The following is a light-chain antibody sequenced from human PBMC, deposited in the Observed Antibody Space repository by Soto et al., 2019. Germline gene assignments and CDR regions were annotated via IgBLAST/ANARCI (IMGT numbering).Light chain of an antibody. V-gene: IGLV2-23*01. Sequence: QSVLTQPASVSGSPGQSITISCTGTSSDVGSDNLVSWYQQHPGKVPKLMIYEGNKRHSGVSNRFSGSKSGKTASLTISGLQAEDEGHYYWCSYAGSRTWVFGGEVKLIVL. CDR2: EGN. CDR1: SSDVGSDNL. J-gene: IGLJ3*02. CDR3: CSYAGSRTWV.